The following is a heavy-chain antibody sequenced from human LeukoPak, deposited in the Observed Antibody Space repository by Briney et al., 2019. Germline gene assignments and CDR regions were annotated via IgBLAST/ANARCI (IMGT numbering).Heavy chain of an antibody. D-gene: IGHD4-17*01. CDR1: GFTFSNAW. J-gene: IGHJ4*02. Sequence: GGSLRLSCAASGFTFSNAWMSWVRQAPGKGLEWVGRIKSKTDGGTTDYAAPVKGRFTISRDDSKNTLYLQMNSLKTEDTAVYYCATYYGDYFGHYYFDYWGQGTLVTVSS. V-gene: IGHV3-15*01. CDR2: IKSKTDGGTT. CDR3: ATYYGDYFGHYYFDY.